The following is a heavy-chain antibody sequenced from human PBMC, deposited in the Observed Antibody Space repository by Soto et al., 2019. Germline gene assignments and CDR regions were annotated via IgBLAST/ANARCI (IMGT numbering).Heavy chain of an antibody. CDR2: IDPSDSYT. V-gene: IGHV5-10-1*01. CDR3: AHKLRYLDAMDV. CDR1: GYSFTSYW. Sequence: GESLKISCKGSGYSFTSYWISWLRQMPGKGLEWMGRIDPSDSYTNYSPSFQGHVTISADKSISTAYLQWSSLKASDTAMYYCAHKLRYLDAMDVWGQGTTVTVSS. J-gene: IGHJ6*02. D-gene: IGHD3-9*01.